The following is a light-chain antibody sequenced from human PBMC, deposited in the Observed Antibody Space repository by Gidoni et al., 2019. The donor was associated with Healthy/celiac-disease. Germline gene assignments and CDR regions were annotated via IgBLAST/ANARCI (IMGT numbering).Light chain of an antibody. CDR1: PSVSSY. J-gene: IGKJ4*01. CDR3: QQRSNWPLT. CDR2: DAS. Sequence: EIVLTQSPATLSLSPGERATLSCRSSPSVSSYLAWYQQKPGQARRLLIYDASNRATGIPARFSGSGSGTDFTLTISSLVPEDFAVYYCQQRSNWPLTFGGGTKVELK. V-gene: IGKV3-11*01.